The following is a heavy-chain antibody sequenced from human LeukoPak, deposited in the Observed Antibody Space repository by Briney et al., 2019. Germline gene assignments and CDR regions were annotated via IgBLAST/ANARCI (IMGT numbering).Heavy chain of an antibody. Sequence: SVKVSCKASGGTFSSYAISWVRQAPGQGLEWMAGIIPIFGTTIYAQNFQGRVTITADESTSTAYMELSSLRSEDTAVYYCAKVLPYYYDSSVSGFDYWGQGTLVTVSS. CDR2: IIPIFGTT. CDR3: AKVLPYYYDSSVSGFDY. J-gene: IGHJ4*02. CDR1: GGTFSSYA. V-gene: IGHV1-69*13. D-gene: IGHD3-22*01.